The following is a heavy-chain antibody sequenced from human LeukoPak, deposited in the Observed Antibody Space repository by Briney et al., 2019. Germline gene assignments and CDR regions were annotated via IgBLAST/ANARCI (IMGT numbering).Heavy chain of an antibody. D-gene: IGHD2-21*01. Sequence: GGSLRLSCAASGLTFSSYAMSWVRQAPGKGLEWVSAISGSGGSTYYADSVKGRFTISRDNSKNTLYLQMNSLRAEDTAVYYCAKFLPTHIVVANYYFDYWSQGTLVTVSS. CDR3: AKFLPTHIVVANYYFDY. CDR2: ISGSGGST. V-gene: IGHV3-23*01. CDR1: GLTFSSYA. J-gene: IGHJ4*02.